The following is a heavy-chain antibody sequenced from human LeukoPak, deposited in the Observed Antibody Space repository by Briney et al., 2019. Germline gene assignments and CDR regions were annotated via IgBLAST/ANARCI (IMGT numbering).Heavy chain of an antibody. CDR3: ARAKDRYSSSWEYFDY. CDR2: IYHSGST. V-gene: IGHV4-38-2*01. Sequence: SETLSLTCAASGYSISSGYYWGWIRQPPGKGLEWIGSIYHSGSTYYNPSLKSRVTISVDTSKNQFSLKLSSVTAADTAVYYCARAKDRYSSSWEYFDYWGQGTLVTVSS. CDR1: GYSISSGYY. D-gene: IGHD6-13*01. J-gene: IGHJ4*02.